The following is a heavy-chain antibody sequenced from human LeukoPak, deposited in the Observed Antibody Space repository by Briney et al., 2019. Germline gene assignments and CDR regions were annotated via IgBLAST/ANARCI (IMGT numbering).Heavy chain of an antibody. D-gene: IGHD5-12*01. Sequence: GGSLRLSCAASGFTFSSYAMSWVRQAPGKGLEWVSAISGSGGSTYYADSMKGRFTISRDNSKNTLYLQMNSLRAEDTAVYYCAKDLDSGYDWLVDYWGQGTLVTVSS. CDR1: GFTFSSYA. CDR3: AKDLDSGYDWLVDY. V-gene: IGHV3-23*01. J-gene: IGHJ4*02. CDR2: ISGSGGST.